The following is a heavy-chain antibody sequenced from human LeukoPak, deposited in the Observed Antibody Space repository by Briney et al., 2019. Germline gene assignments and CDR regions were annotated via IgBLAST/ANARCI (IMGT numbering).Heavy chain of an antibody. CDR2: ISYDGSQK. CDR1: GITFSNYA. V-gene: IGHV3-30-3*01. Sequence: GGSLRLSCAASGITFSNYAMHWVRQVPGKGLEWVAVISYDGSQKYYADSVKDRFTISRDNSKNTLYLQMNSQRPEDTAVYYCARMWASITGTNYGMDVWGQGTTVTVSS. J-gene: IGHJ6*02. CDR3: ARMWASITGTNYGMDV. D-gene: IGHD1-20*01.